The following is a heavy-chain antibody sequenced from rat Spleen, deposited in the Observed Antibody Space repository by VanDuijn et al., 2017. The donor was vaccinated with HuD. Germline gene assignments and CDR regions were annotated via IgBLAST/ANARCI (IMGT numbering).Heavy chain of an antibody. CDR2: INYDGRST. Sequence: EVQLVESGGGLVQPGRSLKLSCAASGFTFSNYGMAWVCQAPTKGLEWVATINYDGRSTHYRASVKGRFTIYRDNAKNTLYLQMDSLRSEDTATYYCALTGSDYWYFDFWGPGTMVTVSS. J-gene: IGHJ1*01. CDR3: ALTGSDYWYFDF. V-gene: IGHV5-29*01. D-gene: IGHD5-1*01. CDR1: GFTFSNYG.